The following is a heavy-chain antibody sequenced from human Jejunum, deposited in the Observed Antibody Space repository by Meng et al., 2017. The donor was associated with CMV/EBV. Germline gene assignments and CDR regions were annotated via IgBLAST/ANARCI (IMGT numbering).Heavy chain of an antibody. J-gene: IGHJ2*01. CDR3: ARDSQGRDPWYFDL. Sequence: QVQLPDPGPGLRQPSEPLSLTGTVSGDSISTHYWSWIRQPAGRGLEWIGRSGNGGDTYYNPSLNSRVTVSIDTSKNPFSLTLTSVTAADTAVYYCARDSQGRDPWYFDLWGPGTLVTVSS. V-gene: IGHV4-4*07. CDR2: SGNGGDT. CDR1: GDSISTHY.